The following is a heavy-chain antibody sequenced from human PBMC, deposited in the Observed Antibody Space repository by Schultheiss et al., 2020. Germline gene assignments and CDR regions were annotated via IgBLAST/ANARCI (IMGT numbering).Heavy chain of an antibody. CDR1: GGSISSSSYY. Sequence: SETLSLTCTVSGGSISSSSYYWGWIRQPPGKGLEWIGEINHSGSTNYSPSLKSRVTISVDTSKNQFSLKLSSVTAADTAVYYCARGRITIFGGNYYGMDVWGQGTTVNVCS. CDR2: INHSGST. D-gene: IGHD3-3*01. J-gene: IGHJ6*02. V-gene: IGHV4-39*07. CDR3: ARGRITIFGGNYYGMDV.